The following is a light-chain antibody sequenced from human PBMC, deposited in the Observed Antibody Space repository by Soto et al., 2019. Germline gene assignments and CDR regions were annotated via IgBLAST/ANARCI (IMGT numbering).Light chain of an antibody. V-gene: IGKV3-15*01. CDR2: GAS. J-gene: IGKJ3*01. CDR1: QSVGNN. Sequence: EIVMTQSPATLSVSPGERATLSCRASQSVGNNLAWYQQRPGQAPRLLIHGASTRASGVPARFGGSGSGTDFTLTISSLQSEDFAVYYCQQYTDSPITFGPGAKVDLK. CDR3: QQYTDSPIT.